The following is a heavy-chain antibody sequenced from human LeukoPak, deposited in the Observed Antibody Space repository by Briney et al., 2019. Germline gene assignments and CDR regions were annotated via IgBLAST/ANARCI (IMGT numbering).Heavy chain of an antibody. CDR1: GFTFSSYA. J-gene: IGHJ4*02. Sequence: GGSLRLSCAASGFTFSSYAMHWVRQAPGKGLEWVAVISYDGSNKYYADSVKGRFTISRDNSKNTLYLQMNSLRAEDTAVYYCASPSTVTTPFDYWGQGTLVTVSS. CDR3: ASPSTVTTPFDY. D-gene: IGHD4-17*01. V-gene: IGHV3-30-3*01. CDR2: ISYDGSNK.